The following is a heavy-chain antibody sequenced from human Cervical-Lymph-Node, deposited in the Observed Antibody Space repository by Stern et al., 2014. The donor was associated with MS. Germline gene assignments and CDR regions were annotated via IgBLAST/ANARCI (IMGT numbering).Heavy chain of an antibody. V-gene: IGHV1-69*01. CDR2: IIPIFGTA. Sequence: VHLVESGAEVKKPGYSVKVSCKASGGTFSSYAISWVRQAPGQGLEWMGGIIPIFGTANCAQKFQGRVTITADESTSTAYMELSSLRSEDTAVYYCARGELKEGLVRGMDVWGQGTTVTVSS. D-gene: IGHD1-26*01. J-gene: IGHJ6*02. CDR3: ARGELKEGLVRGMDV. CDR1: GGTFSSYA.